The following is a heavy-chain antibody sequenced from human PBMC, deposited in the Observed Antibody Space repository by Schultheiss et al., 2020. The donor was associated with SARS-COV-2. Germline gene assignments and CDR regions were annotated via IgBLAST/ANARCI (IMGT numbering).Heavy chain of an antibody. Sequence: ASVKVSCKASGYTFTSYGISWVRQAPGQGLEWMGWISAYNGNTNYAQKLQGRVTITRDTSASTAYMELSSLRSEDTAVYYCARVRGGYDWGRGNYYYYGMDVWGQGTTVTVSS. V-gene: IGHV1-18*01. CDR2: ISAYNGNT. D-gene: IGHD5-12*01. CDR1: GYTFTSYG. J-gene: IGHJ6*02. CDR3: ARVRGGYDWGRGNYYYYGMDV.